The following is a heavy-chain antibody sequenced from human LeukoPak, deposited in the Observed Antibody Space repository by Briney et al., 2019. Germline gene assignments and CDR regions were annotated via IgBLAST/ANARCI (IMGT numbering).Heavy chain of an antibody. CDR3: AKGATLSTRMYYFDY. Sequence: GGSLRLSCAASGFTFSSYAMSWVPQAPGKGLEWVSGISGSGGSTYYADSVKGRFTISRDNSKNTLYVQMNSLRAEDTAVYYCAKGATLSTRMYYFDYWGQGTLVTVSS. D-gene: IGHD2-15*01. V-gene: IGHV3-23*01. CDR1: GFTFSSYA. J-gene: IGHJ4*02. CDR2: ISGSGGST.